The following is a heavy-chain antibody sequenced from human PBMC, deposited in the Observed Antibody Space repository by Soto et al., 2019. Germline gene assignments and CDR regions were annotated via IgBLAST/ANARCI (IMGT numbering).Heavy chain of an antibody. CDR3: ATDLGGQYNWNPPDY. J-gene: IGHJ4*02. CDR2: FDPEDGET. Sequence: ASVKVSCKVSGYTLTELSMHWVRQAPGKGLEWMGGFDPEDGETIYAQKFQGRVTMTEDTSTDTAYMELSSLRSEDTAVYYCATDLGGQYNWNPPDYRCQGTLVTVFS. D-gene: IGHD1-20*01. CDR1: GYTLTELS. V-gene: IGHV1-24*01.